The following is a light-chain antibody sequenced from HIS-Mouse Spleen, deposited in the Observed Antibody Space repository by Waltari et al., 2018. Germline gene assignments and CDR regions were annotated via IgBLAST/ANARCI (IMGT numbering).Light chain of an antibody. CDR1: SPNMGHHY. V-gene: IGLV1-51*01. Sequence: QSVSTPPPSVSAAPGPKVTISSSGSSPNMGHHYLSRDQQHPGTAPKLLIYDNNKRPSGIPDRFSGSKSGTSATLGITGRQTGDEGDYYCGTWDSSLSAGVFGGGTKLTVL. J-gene: IGLJ3*02. CDR2: DNN. CDR3: GTWDSSLSAGV.